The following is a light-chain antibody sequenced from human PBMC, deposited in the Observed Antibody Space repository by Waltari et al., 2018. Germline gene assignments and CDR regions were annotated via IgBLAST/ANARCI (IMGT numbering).Light chain of an antibody. J-gene: IGKJ4*01. Sequence: DIQMTQSPSSLSASVGDRVTISCRASQTISNYLNWYQVKPGKAPKLLICVASSLQSGVPSRCSGSGSGTDFTLTISSLQSEDFATYYCQQSYITPLTFGGGPKVEIK. V-gene: IGKV1-39*01. CDR1: QTISNY. CDR2: VAS. CDR3: QQSYITPLT.